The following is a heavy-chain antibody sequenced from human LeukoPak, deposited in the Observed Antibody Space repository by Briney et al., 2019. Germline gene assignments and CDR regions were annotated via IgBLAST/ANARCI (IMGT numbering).Heavy chain of an antibody. CDR3: ATGGGSGY. Sequence: PGGSLRLSCTASGITLSNYRMHWVRQAPGKGLVAVSRIDSDGSNIVYADSVKGRFAISRGNAKNTLYLKMDSLRAEDTAVYYCATGGGSGYWGQGTLVTVSS. J-gene: IGHJ4*02. CDR2: IDSDGSNI. CDR1: GITLSNYR. V-gene: IGHV3-74*01. D-gene: IGHD3-10*01.